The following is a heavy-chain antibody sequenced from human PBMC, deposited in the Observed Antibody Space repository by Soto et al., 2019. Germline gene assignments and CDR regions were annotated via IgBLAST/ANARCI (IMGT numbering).Heavy chain of an antibody. CDR3: ARPLGPGWETALVL. D-gene: IGHD5-18*01. J-gene: IGHJ4*02. CDR2: INPNTGAR. V-gene: IGHV1-2*02. CDR1: GHTFTGYF. Sequence: ASVKVSCKASGHTFTGYFLHWVRLAPGLGLEWMGWINPNTGARNNAQKFQGRVTMTRDTSISTVYMEVSSLKSDDTAVYFGARPLGPGWETALVLWGQRTSVTVSS.